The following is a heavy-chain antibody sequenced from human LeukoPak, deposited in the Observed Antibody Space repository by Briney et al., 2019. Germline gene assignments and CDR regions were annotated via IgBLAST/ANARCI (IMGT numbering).Heavy chain of an antibody. CDR3: AKDPGYGSGDPVSYYYYYMDV. Sequence: GGSLRLSCTTSGFNFRAYWMARVRQAPGKGLEWVAALTSSSDTTYYADSVKGRFTISRDNSKNTLYLQMNSLRAEDTAVYYCAKDPGYGSGDPVSYYYYYMDVWGKGTTVTVSS. CDR1: GFNFRAYW. CDR2: LTSSSDTT. D-gene: IGHD3-10*01. J-gene: IGHJ6*03. V-gene: IGHV3-23*01.